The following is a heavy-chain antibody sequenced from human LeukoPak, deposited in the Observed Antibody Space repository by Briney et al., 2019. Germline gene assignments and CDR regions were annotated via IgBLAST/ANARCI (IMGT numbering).Heavy chain of an antibody. CDR3: AREDTGGLDY. D-gene: IGHD2-8*02. V-gene: IGHV4-39*07. CDR2: IYYSGST. Sequence: PSETLSLTCTVSGDSMRSYFWSWIRQPPGEGLEWIGSIYYSGSTYYNPSLKSRVTISVDTSKNQFSLKLISVTAADTAVYYCAREDTGGLDYWGQGILVTVSP. CDR1: GDSMRSYF. J-gene: IGHJ4*02.